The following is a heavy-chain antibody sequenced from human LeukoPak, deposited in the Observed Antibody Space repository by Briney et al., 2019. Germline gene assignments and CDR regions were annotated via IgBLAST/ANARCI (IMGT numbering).Heavy chain of an antibody. CDR1: GGSIIGSY. V-gene: IGHV4-59*01. Sequence: SETLSLTCTVSGGSIIGSYWTWIRQSPGGGLEYIGYIYNTVDVNYSPSLKSRVIISIDMSRSQFSLRLKSVTAADTAIYYCARSRNYDSTGYNPTYYFDSWGQGALVTVSS. D-gene: IGHD3-22*01. J-gene: IGHJ4*02. CDR2: IYNTVDV. CDR3: ARSRNYDSTGYNPTYYFDS.